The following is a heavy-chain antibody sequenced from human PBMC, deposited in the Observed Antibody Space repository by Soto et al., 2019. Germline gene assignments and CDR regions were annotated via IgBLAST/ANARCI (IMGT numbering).Heavy chain of an antibody. D-gene: IGHD2-15*01. J-gene: IGHJ1*01. Sequence: QVHLVESGGGVVQPGRSLRLSCGASGFTFSTYVIHWVRQAPDKGLEWVAVISYDSSNEFYADSVKGRFTISRDNSKNTLYLQMNNLRPDDTAVYYCASPHCSGGSCYHTEYFQHWGQGTLVTVSS. CDR3: ASPHCSGGSCYHTEYFQH. CDR2: ISYDSSNE. V-gene: IGHV3-30-3*01. CDR1: GFTFSTYV.